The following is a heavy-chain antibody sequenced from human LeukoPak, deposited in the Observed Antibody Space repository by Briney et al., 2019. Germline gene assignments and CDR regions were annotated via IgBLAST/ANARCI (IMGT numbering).Heavy chain of an antibody. CDR1: GGSISSYY. CDR2: IYYSGST. CDR3: ARTSSGAFDI. J-gene: IGHJ3*02. Sequence: SETLSLTCTVSGGSISSYYWSWIRQPPGKGLEWIGYIYYSGSTNYNPSLKSRVTISVDTSKNQFSLKLSSVTAADTAVYYCARTSSGAFDIWGQGTMVTVSS. V-gene: IGHV4-59*01. D-gene: IGHD7-27*01.